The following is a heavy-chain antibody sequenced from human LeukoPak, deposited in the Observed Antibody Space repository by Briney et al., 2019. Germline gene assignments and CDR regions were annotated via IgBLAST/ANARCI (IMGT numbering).Heavy chain of an antibody. CDR2: LSGSGGST. V-gene: IGHV3-23*01. J-gene: IGHJ4*02. CDR1: GFTFSSYA. Sequence: GGSLRLSCSASGFTFSSYAMSWVRQAPGKGLEWVSALSGSGGSTFYADSVKGRFTISRDNSRNTLYLQMNRLRAEDTAVYYCAKDLLFYYDSMDYWGQGILVTVSS. D-gene: IGHD3-22*01. CDR3: AKDLLFYYDSMDY.